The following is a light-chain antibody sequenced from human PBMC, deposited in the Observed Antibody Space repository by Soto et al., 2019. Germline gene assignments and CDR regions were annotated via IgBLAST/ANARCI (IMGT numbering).Light chain of an antibody. V-gene: IGKV3-11*01. Sequence: LTQSPSSFSASVGDRVTITCRASQDIDTYLAWYQQKPGQAPRLLIYDASNRATGIPARFGGSGSGTDFTLTISSLEPEDFAVYYCQQRSNWPYTFGQGTKVDI. CDR2: DAS. J-gene: IGKJ2*01. CDR3: QQRSNWPYT. CDR1: QDIDTY.